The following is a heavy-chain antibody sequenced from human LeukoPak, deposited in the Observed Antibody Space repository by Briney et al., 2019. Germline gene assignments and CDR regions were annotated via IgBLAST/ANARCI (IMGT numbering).Heavy chain of an antibody. J-gene: IGHJ3*02. CDR1: GGSISSYY. CDR3: ARGYYDILTGYFFDAFDI. D-gene: IGHD3-9*01. Sequence: SETLSLTCTVSGGSISSYYWSWIRQPPGKGLEWIGYIYYSGSTNYNPSLKSRVTISVDTSKTQFSLKLSSVTAADTAVYYCARGYYDILTGYFFDAFDIWGQGTMVTVSS. CDR2: IYYSGST. V-gene: IGHV4-59*01.